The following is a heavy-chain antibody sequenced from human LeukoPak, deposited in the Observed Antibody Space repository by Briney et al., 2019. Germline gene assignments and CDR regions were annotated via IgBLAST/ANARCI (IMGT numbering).Heavy chain of an antibody. CDR1: GFTFSNAW. D-gene: IGHD4/OR15-4a*01. Sequence: GGSLRLSCAASGFTFSNAWMSWVRQAPGKGLEWVGRIKSKTDGGTTDYAAPVKGRFTISRDDSKNTLYLQMNSLKTEDTAVYYCTTDPLWPPPQLLTIWGQGTLVTVSS. J-gene: IGHJ4*02. CDR3: TTDPLWPPPQLLTI. V-gene: IGHV3-15*01. CDR2: IKSKTDGGTT.